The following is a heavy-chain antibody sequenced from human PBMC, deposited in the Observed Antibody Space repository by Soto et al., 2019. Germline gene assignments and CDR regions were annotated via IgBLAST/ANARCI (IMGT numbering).Heavy chain of an antibody. Sequence: EVQLVESGGMLVQPGGSLRLSCAASGLTLSTSSMNWVRQAPGKGLEWISYIRRHTSVTAYADSVKGRFTISRDSAKNSLYLQMDSLRVEDTAVYYCGKVSGSGYYTVGRWGQGTLVTVSS. CDR1: GLTLSTSS. CDR2: IRRHTSVT. V-gene: IGHV3-48*01. J-gene: IGHJ4*02. D-gene: IGHD3-22*01. CDR3: GKVSGSGYYTVGR.